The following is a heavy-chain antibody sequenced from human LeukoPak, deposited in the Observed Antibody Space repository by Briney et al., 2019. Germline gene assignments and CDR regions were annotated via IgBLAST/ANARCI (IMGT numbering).Heavy chain of an antibody. D-gene: IGHD6-19*01. V-gene: IGHV3-23*01. CDR2: ITGDGVTT. CDR1: GFTFSSFA. J-gene: IGHJ4*02. CDR3: ARDCPIVGYASGWSSNSFDH. Sequence: GGSLRLSCAASGFTFSSFAMSWVRLAPGKGLAWVSTITGDGVTTYYADSVKGRFTISRDNSKNTVYLQLNSLRADDTAVYYCARDCPIVGYASGWSSNSFDHWGQGTPVNVSS.